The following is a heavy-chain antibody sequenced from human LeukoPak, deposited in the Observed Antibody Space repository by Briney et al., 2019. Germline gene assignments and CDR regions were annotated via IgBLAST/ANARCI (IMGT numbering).Heavy chain of an antibody. V-gene: IGHV4-39*07. J-gene: IGHJ6*03. Sequence: SETLSLTCTVSGGSISSSSYYWGWIRQPPGKGLEWIGSIYYSGSTYYNPSLKSRVTISVDTSKNQFSLKLSFVTTADTAVYYCARVEEGYGSGRRGNFYYYYMDVWGKGTTVTISS. CDR3: ARVEEGYGSGRRGNFYYYYMDV. CDR1: GGSISSSSYY. D-gene: IGHD3-10*01. CDR2: IYYSGST.